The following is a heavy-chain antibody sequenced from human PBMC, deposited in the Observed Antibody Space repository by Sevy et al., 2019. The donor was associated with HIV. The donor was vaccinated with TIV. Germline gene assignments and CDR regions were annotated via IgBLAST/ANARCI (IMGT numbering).Heavy chain of an antibody. CDR2: IRSKAYGGTT. Sequence: GGSRRLSCTASGFTFGDYAMSWFRQAPGKGLEGVGFIRSKAYGGTTEYAASGKGRFTISRDDSKSIAYLQMNSLKTEDTAVYYCTRGHMITFGGVIAGGAFDIWGQGTMVTVSS. V-gene: IGHV3-49*03. CDR1: GFTFGDYA. CDR3: TRGHMITFGGVIAGGAFDI. D-gene: IGHD3-16*02. J-gene: IGHJ3*02.